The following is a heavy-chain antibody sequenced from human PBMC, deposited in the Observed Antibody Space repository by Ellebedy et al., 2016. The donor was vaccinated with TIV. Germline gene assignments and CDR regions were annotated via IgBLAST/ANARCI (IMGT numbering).Heavy chain of an antibody. CDR2: IYPGGTT. V-gene: IGHV3-53*01. CDR3: AKEGRSSRGARDSFDI. J-gene: IGHJ3*02. Sequence: GESLKISCAASAFTLSNAWMNWVRQAPGKGLEWVSVIYPGGTTHYADSVKGRFTVSRDDSKNTLYLQMNNLRAEDTAVYSCAKEGRSSRGARDSFDIWGQGTMVTVSP. CDR1: AFTLSNAW. D-gene: IGHD5-12*01.